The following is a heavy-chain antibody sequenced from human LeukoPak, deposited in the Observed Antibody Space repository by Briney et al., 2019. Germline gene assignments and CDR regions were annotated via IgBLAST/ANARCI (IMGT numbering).Heavy chain of an antibody. D-gene: IGHD3-10*01. CDR1: GGSFSGYY. J-gene: IGHJ4*02. V-gene: IGHV4-34*01. CDR2: IHPSGSP. Sequence: PSETLSLTCAVYGGSFSGYYWTWIRQTPGKGLEWIGEIHPSGSPSYNPSLESRTIISVDASKNQFSLILNSVTAADTALYFCSRGGDASKAGKYWGQGALVTVSS. CDR3: SRGGDASKAGKY.